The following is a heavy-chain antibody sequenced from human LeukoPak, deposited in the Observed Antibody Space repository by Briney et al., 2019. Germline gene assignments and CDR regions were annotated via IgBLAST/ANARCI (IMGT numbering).Heavy chain of an antibody. CDR3: ARQGTIVVVTDHWYFDL. CDR1: GYTFTSYY. Sequence: ASVKVSCKASGYTFTSYYMHWVRQAPGQGLEWMGLINPSGGSTSYAQKFQGRVTMTRDTSTSTVYMELSSLRSEDTAVYYCARQGTIVVVTDHWYFDLWGRGTLVTVSS. V-gene: IGHV1-46*01. D-gene: IGHD2-21*02. CDR2: INPSGGST. J-gene: IGHJ2*01.